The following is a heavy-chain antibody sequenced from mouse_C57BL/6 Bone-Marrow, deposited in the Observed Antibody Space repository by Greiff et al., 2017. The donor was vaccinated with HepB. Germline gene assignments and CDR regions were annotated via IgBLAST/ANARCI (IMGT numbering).Heavy chain of an antibody. CDR3: ARIYYYGSRYFDV. Sequence: EVQLVESVAELVRPGASVKLSCTASGFNIKNTYMHWVKQRPEQGLEWIGRIDPANGNTKYAPKFQGKATITADTSSNTAYLQLSSLTSEDTAIYYCARIYYYGSRYFDVWGTGTTVTVSS. J-gene: IGHJ1*03. D-gene: IGHD1-1*01. V-gene: IGHV14-3*01. CDR1: GFNIKNTY. CDR2: IDPANGNT.